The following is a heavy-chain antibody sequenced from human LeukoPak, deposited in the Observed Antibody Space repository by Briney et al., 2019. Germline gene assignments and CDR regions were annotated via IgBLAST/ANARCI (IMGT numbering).Heavy chain of an antibody. Sequence: GGSLRLSCAASGFTVSSNYMSWVRQAPGKGLEWVSVIYSGGSTYYADSVKGRFTISRDNSKNTLYLQMNSLRAEDTAVYYCAKDKYYYYDSSGYSYYFDYWGQGTLVTVSS. J-gene: IGHJ4*02. V-gene: IGHV3-53*01. CDR1: GFTVSSNY. CDR2: IYSGGST. D-gene: IGHD3-22*01. CDR3: AKDKYYYYDSSGYSYYFDY.